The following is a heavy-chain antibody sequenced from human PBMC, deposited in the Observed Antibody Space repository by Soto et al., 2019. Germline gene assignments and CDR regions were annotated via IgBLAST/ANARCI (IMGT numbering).Heavy chain of an antibody. J-gene: IGHJ4*02. CDR3: ARTHCSSTRCYVGSWDY. V-gene: IGHV1-2*04. CDR1: GYTFTGNY. D-gene: IGHD2-2*01. Sequence: GASVKVSCKASGYTFTGNYMHWVRQAPGQGLEWMGWINPNSGGTNYAQNFQGWVTMTRDTSISTAYMELSRLRSDDTAVYYCARTHCSSTRCYVGSWDYWGQGTLVTSPQ. CDR2: INPNSGGT.